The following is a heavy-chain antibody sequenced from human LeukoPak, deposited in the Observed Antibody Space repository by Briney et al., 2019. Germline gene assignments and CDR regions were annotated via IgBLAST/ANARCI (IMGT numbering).Heavy chain of an antibody. CDR1: GGTFSSYA. CDR3: ARDGDQVRGAEYYYYGMDV. Sequence: SVKVSCKASGGTFSSYAISWVRQAPGQGLEWMGGITPIFGTANYAQKFQGRVTITADKSTSTAYMELSSLRSEDTAVYYCARDGDQVRGAEYYYYGMDVWGKGTTVTVSS. V-gene: IGHV1-69*06. CDR2: ITPIFGTA. D-gene: IGHD3-10*01. J-gene: IGHJ6*04.